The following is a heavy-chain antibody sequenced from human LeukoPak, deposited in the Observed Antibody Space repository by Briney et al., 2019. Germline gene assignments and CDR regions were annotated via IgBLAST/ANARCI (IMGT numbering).Heavy chain of an antibody. D-gene: IGHD5-24*01. CDR1: GFTFSSYG. CDR2: ISGSGSTT. J-gene: IGHJ5*02. V-gene: IGHV3-48*01. CDR3: ATNKDGAA. Sequence: GGSLRLSCAASGFTFSSYGMNWVRQAPGKGLEWVSYISGSGSTTYYADSVKGRFTMSRDNAKNSLYLQMNSLRVEDTAFYYCATNKDGAAWGQGTLVTVSS.